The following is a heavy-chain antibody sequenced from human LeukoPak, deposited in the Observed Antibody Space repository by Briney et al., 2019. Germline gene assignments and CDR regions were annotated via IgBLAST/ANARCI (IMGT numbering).Heavy chain of an antibody. J-gene: IGHJ6*02. CDR3: ARALNYYYYGMDV. Sequence: PGGSLRLSCAASGFSFSTCAMNWVRQAPGKGLEWVSTISGGGDGALYADSVKGRFTISRDNSKNTLYLQMNSLRAEDTAVYFCARALNYYYYGMDVWGQGTTVTVSS. CDR1: GFSFSTCA. CDR2: ISGGGDGA. V-gene: IGHV3-23*01.